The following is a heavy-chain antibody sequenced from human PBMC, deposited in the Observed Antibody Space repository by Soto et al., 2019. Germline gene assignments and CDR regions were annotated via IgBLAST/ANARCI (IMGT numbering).Heavy chain of an antibody. CDR1: GFTFSSYS. CDR3: ARDGRQERPYYYDSRAERYFDL. CDR2: ISSSSSTI. D-gene: IGHD3-22*01. Sequence: EVQLVESGGGLVQPGGSLRLSCAASGFTFSSYSMNWVRQAPGKGLEWVSYISSSSSTIYYADSVKGRFTISRDNAKNSLYLQMNSLRDEDTAVYYCARDGRQERPYYYDSRAERYFDLWGRGTLVTVSS. J-gene: IGHJ2*01. V-gene: IGHV3-48*02.